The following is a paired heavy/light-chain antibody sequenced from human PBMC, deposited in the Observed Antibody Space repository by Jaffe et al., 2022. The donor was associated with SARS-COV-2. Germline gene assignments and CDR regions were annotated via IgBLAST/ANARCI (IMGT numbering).Light chain of an antibody. J-gene: IGLJ2*01. CDR3: QSYDSSLSGSMV. CDR1: SSNIGAGYD. V-gene: IGLV1-40*01. Sequence: QSVLTQPPSVSGAPGQRVTISCTGSSSNIGAGYDVHWYQQLPGTAPKLLIYGNSNRPSGVPDRFSGSKSGTSASLAITGLQAEDEADYYCQSYDSSLSGSMVFGGGTKLTVL. CDR2: GNS.
Heavy chain of an antibody. Sequence: QVQLQESGPGLVKPSETLSLTCTVSGGSISSYYWSWIRQPPGKGLEWIGYIYYSGSTNYNPSLKSRVTISVDTSKNQFSLKLSSVTAADTAVYYCARQVPPLIVGAYGNWFDPWGQGTLVTVSS. D-gene: IGHD1-26*01. J-gene: IGHJ5*02. V-gene: IGHV4-59*01. CDR2: IYYSGST. CDR1: GGSISSYY. CDR3: ARQVPPLIVGAYGNWFDP.